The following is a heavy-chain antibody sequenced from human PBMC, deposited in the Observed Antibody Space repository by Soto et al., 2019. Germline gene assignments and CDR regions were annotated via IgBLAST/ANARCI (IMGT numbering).Heavy chain of an antibody. CDR2: IRNKANSYIT. Sequence: GGSLRLSCAASGFTFSDHYMDWVRQAPGKGLEWVGRIRNKANSYITEYAASVRGRFTISRDESKSSLYLLMNSLKTKDTAVYYCARVKAAGYDFDYWGQGTLVTVSS. J-gene: IGHJ4*02. V-gene: IGHV3-72*01. CDR3: ARVKAAGYDFDY. CDR1: GFTFSDHY. D-gene: IGHD2-15*01.